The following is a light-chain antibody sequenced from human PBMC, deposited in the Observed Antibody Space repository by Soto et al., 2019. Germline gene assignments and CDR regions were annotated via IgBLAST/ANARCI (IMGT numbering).Light chain of an antibody. CDR2: GAS. CDR3: QQYDYSLWA. J-gene: IGKJ1*01. V-gene: IGKV3-20*01. CDR1: QTVSSVH. Sequence: EIVLTQSPGTLSLSPGERASLSCRVSQTVSSVHLAWYQHKPGQAPRLLIYGASRRATGVPDRLCGSVSGTDLTLTISRLEPEDFEVYYGQQYDYSLWAFGQVTKVDIK.